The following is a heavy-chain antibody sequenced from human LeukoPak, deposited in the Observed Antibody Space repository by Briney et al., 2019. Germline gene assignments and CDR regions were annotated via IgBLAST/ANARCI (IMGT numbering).Heavy chain of an antibody. V-gene: IGHV1-18*01. J-gene: IGHJ4*02. D-gene: IGHD3-16*02. CDR2: ISAYNGNT. CDR1: GYTFTSYG. Sequence: ASVKVSCKASGYTFTSYGISWVRQAPGQGLEWMGWISAYNGNTNYAQKLQGRVTMTTDTSTSTAYMELRSLRSDDTAVYYCARVRGDMTTFGGVIVYPFDFDYWGQGTLVTVSS. CDR3: ARVRGDMTTFGGVIVYPFDFDY.